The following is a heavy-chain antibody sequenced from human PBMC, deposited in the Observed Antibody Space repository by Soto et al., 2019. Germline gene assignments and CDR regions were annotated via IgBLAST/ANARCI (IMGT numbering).Heavy chain of an antibody. V-gene: IGHV4-39*02. D-gene: IGHD6-13*01. CDR3: AKDFKQLVNWFDP. CDR1: GGSISSSSYY. CDR2: IYYSGST. Sequence: SETLSLTCTVSGGSISSSSYYWGWIRQPPGKRQEWIGSIYYSGSTYYNQSLKSRVTISVDTSKNQFSLKLSSVTAADTAVYYCAKDFKQLVNWFDPWGQGTLVTVSS. J-gene: IGHJ5*02.